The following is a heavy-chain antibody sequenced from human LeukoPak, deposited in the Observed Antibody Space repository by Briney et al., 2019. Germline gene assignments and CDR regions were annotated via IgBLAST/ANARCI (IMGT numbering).Heavy chain of an antibody. CDR1: GFSFSSNW. J-gene: IGHJ3*02. CDR3: KKRGRGGVFDI. V-gene: IGHV3-74*01. Sequence: GGSLRLSCAASGFSFSSNWMHWVRQAPGKGLVWVSRIYSDGRRTDYADSVKGRFTISGDSAKNTLYLQMTGLRAEDTAVYYCKKRGRGGVFDIWGKGKMVTVSS. D-gene: IGHD3-16*01. CDR2: IYSDGRRT.